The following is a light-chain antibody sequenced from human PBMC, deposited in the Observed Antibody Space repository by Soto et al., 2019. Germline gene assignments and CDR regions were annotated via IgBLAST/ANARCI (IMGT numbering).Light chain of an antibody. CDR3: QQYNYWPRT. V-gene: IGKV3-15*01. Sequence: EIVLTQSPGTLSLSPGERATLSCRASQSIRSNYLAWYQQKPGQAPRLLIYGASTRATGIPARFSGSGSGTEFTLTISSLQSEDFAVYYCQQYNYWPRTFGQGTRLEIK. CDR2: GAS. CDR1: QSIRSN. J-gene: IGKJ5*01.